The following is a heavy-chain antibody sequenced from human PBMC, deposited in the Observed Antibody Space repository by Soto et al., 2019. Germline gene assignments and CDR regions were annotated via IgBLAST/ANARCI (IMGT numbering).Heavy chain of an antibody. CDR2: IWYDGSNK. CDR3: ARSTPLYGDYGYYFDY. V-gene: IGHV3-33*01. J-gene: IGHJ4*02. D-gene: IGHD4-17*01. CDR1: GFTFSSYG. Sequence: QVQLVESGGGVVQPGRSLRLSCAASGFTFSSYGMHWVRQAPGKGLEWVAVIWYDGSNKYYADSVKGRFTISRDNSKNTLYLQMNSLRAEDTAVYYCARSTPLYGDYGYYFDYWGQGTLVTVSS.